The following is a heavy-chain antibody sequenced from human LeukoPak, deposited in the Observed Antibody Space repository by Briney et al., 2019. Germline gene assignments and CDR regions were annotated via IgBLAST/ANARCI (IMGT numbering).Heavy chain of an antibody. J-gene: IGHJ4*02. CDR1: GGSFSGYY. Sequence: SETLSLTCAVYGGSFSGYYWSWIRQPPGKGLEWIGEINYSGSTNYNPSLKSRVTISVDTSKNQFSLKLSSVTAADTAVYYCARAGYSMTLDYWGQGTLVTVSS. CDR3: ARAGYSMTLDY. V-gene: IGHV4-34*01. D-gene: IGHD6-13*01. CDR2: INYSGST.